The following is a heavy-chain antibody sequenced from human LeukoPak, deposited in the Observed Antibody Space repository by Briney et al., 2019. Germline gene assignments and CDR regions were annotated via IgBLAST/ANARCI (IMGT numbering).Heavy chain of an antibody. CDR2: IIPIFGTA. CDR1: GYTFTSYA. D-gene: IGHD3-16*01. Sequence: ASVKVSCKASGYTFTSYAMHWVRQAPGQRLEWMGGIIPIFGTANYAQKFQGRVTITADESTSTAYMELSSLRSEDTAVYYCARAYGLTLDPYYFDYWGQGTLVTVSS. CDR3: ARAYGLTLDPYYFDY. J-gene: IGHJ4*02. V-gene: IGHV1-69*13.